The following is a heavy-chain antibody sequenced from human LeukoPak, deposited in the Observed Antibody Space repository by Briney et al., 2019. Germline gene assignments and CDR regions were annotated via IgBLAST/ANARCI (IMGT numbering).Heavy chain of an antibody. V-gene: IGHV1-69*13. J-gene: IGHJ3*02. CDR3: ASNYYVTKAAFDI. D-gene: IGHD3-10*02. Sequence: SVKVSCKASGGTFSNYAISWVRQAPGQGLEWMGGIIPISGTTNNAQKFQGRVTITADESTSTAYMELSSLRSEDTAVYYCASNYYVTKAAFDIWGQGTMVTVSS. CDR1: GGTFSNYA. CDR2: IIPISGTT.